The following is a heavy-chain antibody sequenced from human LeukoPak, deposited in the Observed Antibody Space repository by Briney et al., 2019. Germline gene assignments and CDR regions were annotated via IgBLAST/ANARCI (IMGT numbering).Heavy chain of an antibody. Sequence: ASVKVSCKASGYTFTSYGISWVRQAPGQGLEWMRWISAYNGNTNYAQKLQGRATMTTDTSTSTAYMELRSLRSDDTAVYYCARGSFPSDDILTGPFDNWGQGTLVTVSS. V-gene: IGHV1-18*01. D-gene: IGHD3-9*01. CDR3: ARGSFPSDDILTGPFDN. CDR2: ISAYNGNT. CDR1: GYTFTSYG. J-gene: IGHJ4*02.